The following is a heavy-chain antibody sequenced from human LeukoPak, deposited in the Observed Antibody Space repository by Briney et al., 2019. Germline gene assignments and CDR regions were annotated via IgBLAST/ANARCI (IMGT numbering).Heavy chain of an antibody. D-gene: IGHD3-16*02. CDR1: GFTFSSYG. V-gene: IGHV3-33*01. CDR3: ARDRGLRLGELLLGFDY. CDR2: IWYDGSNK. J-gene: IGHJ4*02. Sequence: PGRSLRLSCAASGFTFSSYGMHWVRQAPGKGLEWVAVIWYDGSNKYYADSVKGRFTISRDNSKNTLYLQMNSLRAEDTAVYYCARDRGLRLGELLLGFDYWGQGTLVTVSS.